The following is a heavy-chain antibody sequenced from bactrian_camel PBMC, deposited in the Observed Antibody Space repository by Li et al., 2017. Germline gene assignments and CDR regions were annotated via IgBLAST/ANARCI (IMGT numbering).Heavy chain of an antibody. J-gene: IGHJ4*01. V-gene: IGHV3-3*01. D-gene: IGHD2*01. CDR3: AAARVIGRCSVLLGTFARNLVTV. Sequence: HVQLVESGGGSVQTGGSLRLSCAASGLWYNADCVAWFRQIQGSEREGVASISKDDGSTKFSADSVKGRFTISQDSGNQTVYLQMNNLKPEDTALYYCAAARVIGRCSVLLGTFARNLVTVWGQGTQVTVS. CDR1: GLWYNADC. CDR2: ISKDDGST.